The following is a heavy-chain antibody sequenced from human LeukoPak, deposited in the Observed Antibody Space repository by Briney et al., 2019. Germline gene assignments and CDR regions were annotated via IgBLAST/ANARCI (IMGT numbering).Heavy chain of an antibody. CDR2: IYHSGST. J-gene: IGHJ5*02. CDR3: ARGGTGTTTWFDP. V-gene: IGHV4-38-2*02. Sequence: PSETLSLTCTVSGYSISSGYYWGWSRQPPGKGLEWIGSIYHSGSTYYNPSLKSRVTISVDTSKNKFSLKLSSVTAADTAVYYCARGGTGTTTWFDPWGQGTLVTVSS. D-gene: IGHD1-7*01. CDR1: GYSISSGYY.